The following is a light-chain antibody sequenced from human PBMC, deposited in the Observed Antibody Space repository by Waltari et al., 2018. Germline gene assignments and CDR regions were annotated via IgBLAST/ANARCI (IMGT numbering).Light chain of an antibody. Sequence: QSALTQPASVSGSPGQSIPISCTGTSSDVGGYNYFSWYQQNPGKAPKLMIYDVSKLPSGVSNRFSGSKSGNTASLTISGLQAEDEADYYCSSYTSSSTLVLFGGGTKLTVL. CDR1: SSDVGGYNY. V-gene: IGLV2-14*01. CDR2: DVS. J-gene: IGLJ2*01. CDR3: SSYTSSSTLVL.